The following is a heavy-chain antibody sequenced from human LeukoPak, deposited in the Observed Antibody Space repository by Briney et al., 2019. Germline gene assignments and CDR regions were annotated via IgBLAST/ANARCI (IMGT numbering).Heavy chain of an antibody. CDR1: GGSIRNYY. J-gene: IGHJ5*02. Sequence: SETLSLTCTVSGGSIRNYYWNWIRQPAGKGLEWIGRMHTSGSTNYNPSLKSRLTMSVDTSKNQFSLKLRSVTAADTAVYYCARDSGSGYYEAWGQGTLVTVSS. CDR3: ARDSGSGYYEA. V-gene: IGHV4-4*07. D-gene: IGHD3-10*01. CDR2: MHTSGST.